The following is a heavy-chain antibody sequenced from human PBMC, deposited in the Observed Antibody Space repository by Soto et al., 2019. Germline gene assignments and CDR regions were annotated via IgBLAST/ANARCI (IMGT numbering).Heavy chain of an antibody. CDR1: GGSISSSSYY. CDR3: ARHKTIWTSDFYYLDV. V-gene: IGHV4-39*01. CDR2: IYYSGRT. J-gene: IGHJ6*03. Sequence: SETLSLTCTVSGGSISSSSYYWGWIRQPPGKGLEWIGSIYYSGRTYYNPSLKSRVTISVDTSKNQFSLKLSSVTAADTAVYYCARHKTIWTSDFYYLDVWGKGTTVTVSS. D-gene: IGHD2-2*01.